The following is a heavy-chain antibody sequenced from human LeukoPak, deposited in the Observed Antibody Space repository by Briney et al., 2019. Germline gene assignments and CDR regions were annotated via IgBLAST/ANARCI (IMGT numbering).Heavy chain of an antibody. CDR2: MSPNSGNT. V-gene: IGHV1-8*01. Sequence: GSSVKVSCKASGYTFTSYDINWVRQATGQGLGWMGWMSPNSGNTGYAQKFQGRVTMTRNTAISTAYMELSSLRSEDTAVYYCVRTPPNWGADYWGQGTLVTVSS. CDR3: VRTPPNWGADY. CDR1: GYTFTSYD. J-gene: IGHJ4*02. D-gene: IGHD7-27*01.